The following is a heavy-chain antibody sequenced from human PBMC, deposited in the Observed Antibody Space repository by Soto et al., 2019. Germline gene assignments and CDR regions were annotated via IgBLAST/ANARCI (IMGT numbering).Heavy chain of an antibody. CDR1: GGSISGSSYY. D-gene: IGHD7-27*01. V-gene: IGHV4-39*01. J-gene: IGHJ6*02. Sequence: SETLSLTCTVSGGSISGSSYYWGWIRQPPGKGLEWIGSIYYSGSTYYNPSLKSRVTISVDTSKNQFSLKLSSVTAADTAVYYCARHGDLYYYYGMDVWGQGTTVTVSS. CDR2: IYYSGST. CDR3: ARHGDLYYYYGMDV.